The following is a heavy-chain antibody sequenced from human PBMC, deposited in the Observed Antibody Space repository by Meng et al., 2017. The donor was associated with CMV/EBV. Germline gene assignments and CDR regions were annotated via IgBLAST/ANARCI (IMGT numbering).Heavy chain of an antibody. V-gene: IGHV1-69*05. D-gene: IGHD3-10*01. CDR3: ASSAGGHYYYYGMDV. CDR1: GGTFISYA. J-gene: IGHJ6*02. Sequence: SVKVSCKASGGTFISYALSWVRQAPGQGLEWMGGIIPIFGTAKYAQKFQGRVTITTDESTTTAYMELSSLRSEDTAVYYCASSAGGHYYYYGMDVWGQGTTVTVSS. CDR2: IIPIFGTA.